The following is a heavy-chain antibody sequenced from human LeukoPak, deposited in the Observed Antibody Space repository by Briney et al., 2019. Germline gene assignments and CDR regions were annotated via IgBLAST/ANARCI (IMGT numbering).Heavy chain of an antibody. CDR1: GYTFTTYG. J-gene: IGHJ3*02. Sequence: ASVKVSCKASGYTFTTYGISWVRQAPGQGLEWMGWISAYSGNTIYAQKLQGRVTMTTDTSTSTAYMELGSLRSDDTAVYYCARFSSGYGHATFDIWGRGTIVTVSS. V-gene: IGHV1-18*01. D-gene: IGHD6-19*01. CDR3: ARFSSGYGHATFDI. CDR2: ISAYSGNT.